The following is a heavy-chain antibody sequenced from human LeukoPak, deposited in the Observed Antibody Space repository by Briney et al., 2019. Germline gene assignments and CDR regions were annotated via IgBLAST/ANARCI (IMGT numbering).Heavy chain of an antibody. CDR2: INSDGSST. J-gene: IGHJ4*02. D-gene: IGHD6-19*01. CDR1: GFTFSSYW. CDR3: ARASGWVYFDY. V-gene: IGHV3-74*01. Sequence: PGGSLRLSCAASGFTFSSYWMHWVRQAPGKGLVWVSRINSDGSSTSYADSVKGRFTISRDNAKNTLYLQMNSLRAKDTAVYYCARASGWVYFDYWGQGTLVTVSS.